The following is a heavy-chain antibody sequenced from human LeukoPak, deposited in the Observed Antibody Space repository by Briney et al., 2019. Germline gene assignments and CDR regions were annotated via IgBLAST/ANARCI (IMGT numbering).Heavy chain of an antibody. CDR3: ANTEDYYDSSGSTPYYFDY. J-gene: IGHJ4*02. D-gene: IGHD3-22*01. V-gene: IGHV3-23*01. CDR1: GFTFSSYA. CDR2: ISGSGAST. Sequence: PGGSLRLSCAASGFTFSSYAMSWVRQAPGKGLEWVSAISGSGASTYYADSVKGRFTISRDNSKNTLYLQMNSLRAEDTAVYYCANTEDYYDSSGSTPYYFDYWGQGTLVTVSS.